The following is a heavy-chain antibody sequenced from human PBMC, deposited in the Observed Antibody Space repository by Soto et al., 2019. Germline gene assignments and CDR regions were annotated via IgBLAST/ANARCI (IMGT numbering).Heavy chain of an antibody. CDR3: ARIDCTGNNCKPYYHYGMDV. CDR1: GFTFSRFW. CDR2: IKEDGSEK. D-gene: IGHD2-8*02. J-gene: IGHJ6*02. V-gene: IGHV3-7*01. Sequence: GGSLRLSCAASGFTFSRFWMSWVRQAPGKGLEWVANIKEDGSEKYYADSVRGRFTVSRDNSKNTLYLQMNSLRDEDTAVYYCARIDCTGNNCKPYYHYGMDVWGQGTTVTVSS.